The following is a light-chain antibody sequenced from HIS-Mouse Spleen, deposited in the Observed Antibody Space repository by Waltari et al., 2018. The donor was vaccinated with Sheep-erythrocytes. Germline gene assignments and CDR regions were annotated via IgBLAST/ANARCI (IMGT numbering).Light chain of an antibody. CDR2: KDR. CDR1: VLAKKKY. J-gene: IGLJ3*02. CDR3: DSAADNNLM. V-gene: IGLV3-27*01. Sequence: SYELTQPSSVSVSPGQTARITCSGDVLAKKKYARWFQQKPGQAPVPVISKDRERPSGIPGRFSGSSSGTTVTLTSSGAQVEDEAEYYDSAADNNLMFGGGTKLTVL.